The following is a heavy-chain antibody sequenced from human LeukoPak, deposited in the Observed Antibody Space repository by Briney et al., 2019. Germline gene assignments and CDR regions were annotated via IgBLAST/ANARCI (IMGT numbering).Heavy chain of an antibody. CDR2: ISSSSSYI. CDR1: GFTFSSYE. CDR3: ASINSSGWVL. Sequence: GGSLRLSCAASGFTFSSYEINWVRQAPGKGLEWVSYISSSSSYIYYADSVKGRFTISRDNAKNSLYLQMNSLRAEDTAVYYCASINSSGWVLWGQGTLVTVSS. V-gene: IGHV3-21*05. D-gene: IGHD6-19*01. J-gene: IGHJ4*02.